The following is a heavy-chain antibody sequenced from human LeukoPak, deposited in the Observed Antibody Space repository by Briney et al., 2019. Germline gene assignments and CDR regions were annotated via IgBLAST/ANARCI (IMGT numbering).Heavy chain of an antibody. CDR1: GGSISSYY. D-gene: IGHD2/OR15-2a*01. CDR2: IYYSGST. J-gene: IGHJ4*02. V-gene: IGHV4-59*01. Sequence: TSETLSLTCTDSGGSISSYYWSWIRQPPGKGLEWIGYIYYSGSTNYNPSLKSRVTISVDTSKNQFSLKLSSVTAADTAVYYCARDGPFPALGYWGQGTLVTVSS. CDR3: ARDGPFPALGY.